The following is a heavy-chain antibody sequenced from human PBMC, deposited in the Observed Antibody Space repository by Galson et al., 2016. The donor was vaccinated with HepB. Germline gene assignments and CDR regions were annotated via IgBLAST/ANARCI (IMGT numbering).Heavy chain of an antibody. CDR1: GDSVTSGNYY. CDR3: ASLGYCGSGTCSSTSFS. CDR2: VYYSGYT. Sequence: ETLSLTCTVSGDSVTSGNYYWSWIRQPPGKGLEWIGYVYYSGYTNYNPALKSRVTVSADTSKNQYSLTLSSVTAAGTAVYFCASLGYCGSGTCSSTSFSWGQGTLVTVSS. V-gene: IGHV4-61*01. D-gene: IGHD2-15*01. J-gene: IGHJ5*02.